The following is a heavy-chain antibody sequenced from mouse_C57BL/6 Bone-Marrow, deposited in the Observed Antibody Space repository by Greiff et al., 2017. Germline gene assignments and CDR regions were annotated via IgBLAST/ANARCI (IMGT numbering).Heavy chain of an antibody. CDR2: IDPENGDT. J-gene: IGHJ2*01. CDR3: TTLYDGY. Sequence: VQLQQSGAELVMPGASVKLSCTASGFNIKDDYMHWVKQRPEQGLEWIGWIDPENGDTEYASKFQGKATIPADTSSNTAYLQLSSLTSEDTAVYYCTTLYDGYWGKGNTLTVSS. D-gene: IGHD2-3*01. CDR1: GFNIKDDY. V-gene: IGHV14-4*01.